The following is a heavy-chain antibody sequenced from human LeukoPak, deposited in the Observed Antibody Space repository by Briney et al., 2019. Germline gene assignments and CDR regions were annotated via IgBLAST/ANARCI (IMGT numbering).Heavy chain of an antibody. CDR2: IIPIFGTA. D-gene: IGHD6-13*01. V-gene: IGHV1-69*05. CDR1: GGTFSSYA. J-gene: IGHJ4*02. CDR3: ARTGSIAAAGTMTYFDY. Sequence: SVKVSCKASGGTFSSYAISWVLQAPGQGLEWMGRIIPIFGTANYAQKFQGRVTITTDESTSTAYMELSSLRSEDTAVYYCARTGSIAAAGTMTYFDYWGQGTLVTVSS.